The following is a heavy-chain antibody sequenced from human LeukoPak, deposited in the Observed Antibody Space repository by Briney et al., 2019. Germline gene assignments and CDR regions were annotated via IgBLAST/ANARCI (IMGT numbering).Heavy chain of an antibody. CDR2: ISSTATSI. J-gene: IGHJ5*02. V-gene: IGHV3-48*04. CDR1: EFTFSSYS. Sequence: GGSLRPSCAASEFTFSSYSMSWVRQAPGKGREWVSYISSTATSIYYADSVKGRFAVSRDNAKNSLYLQMNSLRAEDTAVYYCARDVTYHGGDWFDPWGQGTLVTVSS. CDR3: ARDVTYHGGDWFDP. D-gene: IGHD4-23*01.